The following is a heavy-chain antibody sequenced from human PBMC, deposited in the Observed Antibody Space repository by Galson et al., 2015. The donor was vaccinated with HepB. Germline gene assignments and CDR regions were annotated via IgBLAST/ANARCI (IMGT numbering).Heavy chain of an antibody. J-gene: IGHJ6*02. Sequence: SLRLSCAASGFTFSSYGMHWVRQAPGKGLEWVAVISYDGSNKYYADSVKGRFTISRDDSKNTLYLQMNSLRAEDTAVYYCAKDYYDSSGLPDYYYGMDVWGQGTTVTVSS. D-gene: IGHD3-22*01. CDR3: AKDYYDSSGLPDYYYGMDV. CDR2: ISYDGSNK. CDR1: GFTFSSYG. V-gene: IGHV3-30*18.